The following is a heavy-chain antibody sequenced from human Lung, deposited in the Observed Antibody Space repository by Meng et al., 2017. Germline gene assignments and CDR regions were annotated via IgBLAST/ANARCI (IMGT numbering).Heavy chain of an antibody. CDR2: IYWDDDK. J-gene: IGHJ4*02. CDR3: AHTRYCSRSSCYTFDY. D-gene: IGHD2-2*02. CDR1: GFSLSTSEVA. Sequence: QITLRESGPTLVKPTQTLTLTCTFSGFSLSTSEVAVGWIRQPPGKALEWLAVIYWDDDKRYSPSLKSRVTITKDTSKNQVVLTMTNMDSVDTGTYYCAHTRYCSRSSCYTFDYWGRGTLVTVSS. V-gene: IGHV2-5*02.